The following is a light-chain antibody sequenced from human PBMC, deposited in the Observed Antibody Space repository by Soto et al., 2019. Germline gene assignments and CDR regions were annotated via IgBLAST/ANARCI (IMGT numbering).Light chain of an antibody. Sequence: DISMAQSPSSLSASEGDRVTITCRASQGISNFLAWYQQKPGKVPTLLIYGASTLQSGVPSRFSGSGSGTDFTLTISSLQPEDVAIYYCQKYNAGRTFGQGTRVEL. J-gene: IGKJ1*01. CDR2: GAS. V-gene: IGKV1-27*01. CDR1: QGISNF. CDR3: QKYNAGRT.